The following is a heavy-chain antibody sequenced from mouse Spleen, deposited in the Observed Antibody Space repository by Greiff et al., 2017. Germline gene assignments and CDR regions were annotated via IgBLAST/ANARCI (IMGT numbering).Heavy chain of an antibody. Sequence: VQVVESGAELARPGASVKMSCKASGYTFTSYTMHWVKQRPGQGLEWIGYINPSSGYTKYNQKFKDKATLTADKSSSTAYMQLSSLTSEDSAVYYCARYYYDGSYYAMDYWGQGTSVTVSS. D-gene: IGHD1-1*01. V-gene: IGHV1-4*01. CDR2: INPSSGYT. CDR1: GYTFTSYT. CDR3: ARYYYDGSYYAMDY. J-gene: IGHJ4*01.